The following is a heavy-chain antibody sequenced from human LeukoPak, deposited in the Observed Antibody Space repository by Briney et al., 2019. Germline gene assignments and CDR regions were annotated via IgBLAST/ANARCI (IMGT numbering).Heavy chain of an antibody. J-gene: IGHJ5*01. CDR2: IWYDGSYE. D-gene: IGHD3-10*01. CDR3: ARDGSGLAVRGWFDF. V-gene: IGHV3-33*01. CDR1: GLALNKYG. Sequence: GGSLRLSCMASGLALNKYGVHWVRQAPGKGLEWVAVIWYDGSYEYYADSVKGRLAISRDNDKNTVNLQMNSLRVEDTAVYYCARDGSGLAVRGWFDFWGRGTVVTVSS.